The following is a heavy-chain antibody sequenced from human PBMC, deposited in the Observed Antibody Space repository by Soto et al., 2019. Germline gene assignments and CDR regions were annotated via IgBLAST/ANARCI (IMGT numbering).Heavy chain of an antibody. CDR1: GGSISSYC. CDR2: IYYSGST. V-gene: IGHV4-59*01. J-gene: IGHJ4*02. CDR3: ARAAGGYSGYDRLPYYFDY. D-gene: IGHD5-12*01. Sequence: PSETLSLTCTVSGGSISSYCWSWIRQPPGKGLEWIGYIYYSGSTNYNPSLKSRVTISVDTSKNQFSLKLSSVTAADTAVYYCARAAGGYSGYDRLPYYFDYWGQGTLVIVSS.